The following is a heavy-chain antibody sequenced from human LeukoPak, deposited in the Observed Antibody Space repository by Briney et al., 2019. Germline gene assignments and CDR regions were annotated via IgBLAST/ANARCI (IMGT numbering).Heavy chain of an antibody. J-gene: IGHJ3*02. Sequence: PGRSLRLSCAASGFTFSSYGMHWVRQAPGKGLEWVTFIWNDGSNKYYADSVKGRFTISRDNSKNTLYLEMDSLRAEDTAVYYCAGDPPYSGYAFHIWGQGTMVTVSS. CDR3: AGDPPYSGYAFHI. V-gene: IGHV3-33*01. CDR1: GFTFSSYG. D-gene: IGHD1-26*01. CDR2: IWNDGSNK.